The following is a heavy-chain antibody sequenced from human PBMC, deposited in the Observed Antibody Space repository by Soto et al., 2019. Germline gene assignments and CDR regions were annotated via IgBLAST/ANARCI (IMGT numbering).Heavy chain of an antibody. CDR3: GEERRRSGWVVCSY. CDR1: GFTFSSYA. V-gene: IGHV3-23*01. D-gene: IGHD6-19*01. Sequence: DVQLLESGGGLVQPGGSVRLSCAASGFTFSSYAMSWVRQAPGKGLEWVSAISGNGAGTSYADAVRGRFTISRDNSKDTLFRQMNSMRAYDTTVYYCGEERRRSGWVVCSYWGQGILVTVSS. CDR2: ISGNGAGT. J-gene: IGHJ4*02.